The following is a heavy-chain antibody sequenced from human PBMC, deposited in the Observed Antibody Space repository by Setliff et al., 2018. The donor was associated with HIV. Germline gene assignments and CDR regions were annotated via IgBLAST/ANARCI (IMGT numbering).Heavy chain of an antibody. CDR3: THVNNFRSVYFAS. Sequence: SGPTLVNPTQTLTLTCDFSGFSLATDGVAVVWIRQPPGKGPEWLALIYWDGDKRYNPSLKDRLTITKATSNNHVVLMMSNMDPADKATYYRTHVNNFRSVYFASWGQGTLVTVSS. V-gene: IGHV2-5*02. CDR1: GFSLATDGVA. J-gene: IGHJ4*02. CDR2: IYWDGDK. D-gene: IGHD1-1*01.